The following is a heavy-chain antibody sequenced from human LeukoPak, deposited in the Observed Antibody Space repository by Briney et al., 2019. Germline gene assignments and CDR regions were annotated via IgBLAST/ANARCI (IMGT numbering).Heavy chain of an antibody. CDR3: TTPVGYGSGSSLDYYYYGMDV. J-gene: IGHJ6*04. CDR1: GFTFSNAW. Sequence: PGGSLRLSCAASGFTFSNAWMNWVRQAPGKGLEWVGRIKSKTDGGTTDYAPPVKGRFTISTDDSKTTLYLQMNSLKPEDTAVYYCTTPVGYGSGSSLDYYYYGMDVWGKGTTVTVSS. D-gene: IGHD3-10*01. V-gene: IGHV3-15*01. CDR2: IKSKTDGGTT.